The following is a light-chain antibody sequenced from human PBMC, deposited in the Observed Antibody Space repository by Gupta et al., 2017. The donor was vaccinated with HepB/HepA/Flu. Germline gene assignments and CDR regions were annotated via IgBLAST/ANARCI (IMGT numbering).Light chain of an antibody. CDR3: STWDSSLSVRV. CDR2: RNN. J-gene: IGLJ3*02. Sequence: QAGLTQPPSVSKDLRQTATLTCTGNSNNVGNQGAAWLQQHQGHPPKLLSYRNNNRPSGISERFSASRSGNTASLTITGLQTEDEADYYCSTWDSSLSVRVFGGGTKLTVL. CDR1: SNNVGNQG. V-gene: IGLV10-54*04.